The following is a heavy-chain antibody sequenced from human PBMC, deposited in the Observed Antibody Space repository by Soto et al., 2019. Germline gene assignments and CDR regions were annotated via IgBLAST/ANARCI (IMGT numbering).Heavy chain of an antibody. CDR2: INAGNGNT. CDR1: GYTFTSYA. CDR3: ARVLDKTTYYYYYGMDV. Sequence: QVQLVQSGAEEKKPGASVKVSCKASGYTFTSYAMHWVRQAPGQRLEWMGWINAGNGNTKYSQKFQGRVTITRDTSARTAYMELSSLRSEDTAVYYCARVLDKTTYYYYYGMDVWGQGTTVTVSS. D-gene: IGHD3-3*01. J-gene: IGHJ6*02. V-gene: IGHV1-3*05.